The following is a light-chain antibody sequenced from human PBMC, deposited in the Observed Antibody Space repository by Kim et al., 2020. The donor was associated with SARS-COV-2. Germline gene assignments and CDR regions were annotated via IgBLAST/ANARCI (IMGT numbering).Light chain of an antibody. CDR1: QSVSSN. J-gene: IGKJ4*01. Sequence: SVSPGERATRSCRASQSVSSNLAWYQQKPGQAPRLLIYGASTRATGIPARFSGSGSGTEFTLTISSLQSEDFAVYYCQQYNNWLSFGGGTKVDIK. CDR2: GAS. CDR3: QQYNNWLS. V-gene: IGKV3-15*01.